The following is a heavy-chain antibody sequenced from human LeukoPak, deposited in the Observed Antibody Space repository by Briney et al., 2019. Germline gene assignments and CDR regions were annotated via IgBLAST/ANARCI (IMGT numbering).Heavy chain of an antibody. CDR3: ARDYGGCSGGSCQYNWFDP. CDR2: ISSSGCTI. CDR1: RFSFRDYY. V-gene: IGHV3-11*01. J-gene: IGHJ5*02. D-gene: IGHD2-15*01. Sequence: GWSVPLSCLACRFSFRDYYMSWIRQAPGKGVAWVSYISSSGCTIYYADSLNGRFTISRDNAKNSLYLQMNSLRAEDTAVYYCARDYGGCSGGSCQYNWFDPWGQGTLVTVSS.